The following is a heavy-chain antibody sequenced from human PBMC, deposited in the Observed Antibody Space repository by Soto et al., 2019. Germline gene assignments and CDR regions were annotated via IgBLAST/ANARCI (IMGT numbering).Heavy chain of an antibody. CDR1: GGSISSGGYY. V-gene: IGHV4-31*03. Sequence: SETLSLTCTVSGGSISSGGYYWSWIRQHPGKGLEWIGYIYYSGSTYYNPSLKSRVTISVDTSKNQFSLKLSSVTAADTAVYYCARELGSLYQWRQQGGFDYWGQGTLVTVSS. CDR3: ARELGSLYQWRQQGGFDY. CDR2: IYYSGST. J-gene: IGHJ4*02. D-gene: IGHD6-19*01.